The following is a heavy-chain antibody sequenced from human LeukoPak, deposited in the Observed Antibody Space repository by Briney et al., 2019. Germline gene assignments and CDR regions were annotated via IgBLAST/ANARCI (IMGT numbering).Heavy chain of an antibody. CDR1: GGTFSSYA. D-gene: IGHD3-10*01. CDR3: AREARITMVRGVIPTFDY. CDR2: IIPIFGTA. Sequence: SVKVSCKASGGTFSSYAISWVRQAPGQGLEWMGGIIPIFGTANYAQKFQGRVTVTADKSTSTAYMELSSLRSEDTAVYYCAREARITMVRGVIPTFDYWGQGTLVTVSS. V-gene: IGHV1-69*06. J-gene: IGHJ4*02.